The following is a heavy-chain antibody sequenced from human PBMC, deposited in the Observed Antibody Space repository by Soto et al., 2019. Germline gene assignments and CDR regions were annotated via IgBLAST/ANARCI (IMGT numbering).Heavy chain of an antibody. D-gene: IGHD3-10*01. Sequence: SETLSLTCTVSGGSIIDYYWSWIRQPPGKGLEWIGYIYYSGTTDYSPSLKSRVTISVDTSKNQFSLKLSSVTAADTAVYYCARREYYYGGGYYYYYYGMDVWGQGTTVTSP. J-gene: IGHJ6*02. CDR2: IYYSGTT. CDR3: ARREYYYGGGYYYYYYGMDV. V-gene: IGHV4-59*08. CDR1: GGSIIDYY.